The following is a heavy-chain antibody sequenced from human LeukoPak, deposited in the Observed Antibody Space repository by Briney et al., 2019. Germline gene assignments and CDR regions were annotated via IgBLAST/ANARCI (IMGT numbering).Heavy chain of an antibody. Sequence: GESLKISCKGSGYSFTSYWIGWVRQMPGKGLEWMGIIYPGDSDTRYSPSFQGQVTISADESISTAYLQWSSLKASDTAMYYCARQVLGESGYSYGAVDYWGQGTLVTVSS. D-gene: IGHD5-18*01. J-gene: IGHJ4*02. CDR3: ARQVLGESGYSYGAVDY. CDR2: IYPGDSDT. V-gene: IGHV5-51*01. CDR1: GYSFTSYW.